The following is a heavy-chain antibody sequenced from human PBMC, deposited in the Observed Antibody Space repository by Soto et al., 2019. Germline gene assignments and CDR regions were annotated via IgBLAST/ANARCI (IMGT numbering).Heavy chain of an antibody. Sequence: SETLSLTCAVYGGSFSGYYWSWIRQPPGKGLEWIGEINHSGSTNYNPSLKSRVTISVDTSKNQFSLKLSSVTAADTAVYYCARSALTTVTLSGFDYRGQGT. D-gene: IGHD4-17*01. CDR2: INHSGST. CDR3: ARSALTTVTLSGFDY. V-gene: IGHV4-34*01. CDR1: GGSFSGYY. J-gene: IGHJ4*02.